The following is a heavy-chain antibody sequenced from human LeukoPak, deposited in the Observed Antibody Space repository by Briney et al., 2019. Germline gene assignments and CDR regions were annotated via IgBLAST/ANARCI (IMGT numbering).Heavy chain of an antibody. Sequence: GASVKVSCKASGYAFTGYYMHWVRQAPGQGLEWMGWINPNSGGTNYAQKFQGRVTMTRDTSISTAYMELSRLRSDDTAVYYCARVEGYYYGSGTYTYYYYYGMDVWGQGTTVTVSS. CDR2: INPNSGGT. CDR3: ARVEGYYYGSGTYTYYYYYGMDV. V-gene: IGHV1-2*02. CDR1: GYAFTGYY. J-gene: IGHJ6*02. D-gene: IGHD3-10*01.